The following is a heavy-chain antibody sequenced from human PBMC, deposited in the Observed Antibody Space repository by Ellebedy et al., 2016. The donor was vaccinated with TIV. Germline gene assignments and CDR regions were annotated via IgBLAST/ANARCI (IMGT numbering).Heavy chain of an antibody. CDR1: GGSISSGAYS. CDR2: FYHSGST. D-gene: IGHD4-17*01. CDR3: ARDSDGDYTSFDL. Sequence: MPSETLSLTCAVSGGSISSGAYSWSWIRQPPGKGLEWIGYFYHSGSTYYNPSLKSRVTSSVDTSKNQFSLKLTSVTAADTAVYFCARDSDGDYTSFDLWGRGALVIVSS. J-gene: IGHJ2*01. V-gene: IGHV4-30-2*01.